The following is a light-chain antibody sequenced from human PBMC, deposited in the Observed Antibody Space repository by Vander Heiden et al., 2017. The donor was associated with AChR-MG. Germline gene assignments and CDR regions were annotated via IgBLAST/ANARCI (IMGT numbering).Light chain of an antibody. CDR2: EVT. CDR1: SSDVGGYKY. J-gene: IGLJ2*01. Sequence: QSALTQPPSASGSPGQSVTVSCTGTSSDVGGYKYVSWYQQHPGKAPKRVIEEVTKRPSGVPYRFAGSKSGNKASLNVSGLQAADEAEDDCSSYGGQNKFVLFGGGTKLTVL. V-gene: IGLV2-8*01. CDR3: SSYGGQNKFVL.